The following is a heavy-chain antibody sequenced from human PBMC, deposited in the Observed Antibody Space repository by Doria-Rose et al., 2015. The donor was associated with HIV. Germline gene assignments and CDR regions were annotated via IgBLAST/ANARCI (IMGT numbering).Heavy chain of an antibody. CDR2: IFSDDER. J-gene: IGHJ4*02. CDR3: ARIMSSRCYHKSYFDF. CDR1: GVSLSSPGMG. V-gene: IGHV2-26*01. Sequence: QITLKESGPVLVKPTETLTLTCTVSGVSLSSPGMGVSWIRQPPGKALEWLANIFSDDERSYTTSLKSRLTISRSNSTSQVILTMTDMDPVDTATYYCARIMSSRCYHKSYFDFWGQGPLVIFS. D-gene: IGHD6-13*01.